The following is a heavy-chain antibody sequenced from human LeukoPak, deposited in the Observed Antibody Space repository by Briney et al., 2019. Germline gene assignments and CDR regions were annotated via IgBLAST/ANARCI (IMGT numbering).Heavy chain of an antibody. CDR3: ASRGSGSSRIDP. CDR2: IYYSGST. Sequence: SETRSLTCTVSGGSISSSSYYWGWIRQPPGKGLEWIGNIYYSGSTYYNPSLKSRVTISVDTSKNQFSLKLSSVTAADTAVYYCASRGSGSSRIDPWGQGTLVTVSS. V-gene: IGHV4-39*01. CDR1: GGSISSSSYY. J-gene: IGHJ5*02. D-gene: IGHD5-18*01.